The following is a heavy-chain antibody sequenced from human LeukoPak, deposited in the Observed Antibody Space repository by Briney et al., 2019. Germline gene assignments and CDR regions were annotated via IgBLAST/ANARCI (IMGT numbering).Heavy chain of an antibody. J-gene: IGHJ5*02. CDR1: GFTFSSYS. V-gene: IGHV3-21*01. Sequence: GGSLRLSCAASGFTFSSYSMNWVRQAPGKGLEWVSSISSSSYIHYADSVRGRFTISRDNAKNSLYLQMNSLRAEDTAVYYCARENYYYDSSGYPVLWFDPWGQGTLVTVSS. D-gene: IGHD3-22*01. CDR2: ISSSSYI. CDR3: ARENYYYDSSGYPVLWFDP.